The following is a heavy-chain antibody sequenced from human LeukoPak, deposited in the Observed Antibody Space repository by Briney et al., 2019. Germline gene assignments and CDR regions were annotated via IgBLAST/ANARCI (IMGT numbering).Heavy chain of an antibody. D-gene: IGHD2/OR15-2a*01. CDR2: ISSSSSTI. Sequence: GGSLRLSCAASGFTFSSYSMNWVRQAPGKGLEWVSYISSSSSTIYYADSVKGRFTISRDNAKNSLYLQMNSLRAEDTAVYYCARDGITFSLGFDPWGQGTLVTVSS. J-gene: IGHJ5*02. V-gene: IGHV3-48*04. CDR3: ARDGITFSLGFDP. CDR1: GFTFSSYS.